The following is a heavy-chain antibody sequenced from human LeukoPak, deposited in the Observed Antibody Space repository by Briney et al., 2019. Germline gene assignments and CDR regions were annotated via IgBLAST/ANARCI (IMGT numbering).Heavy chain of an antibody. J-gene: IGHJ6*03. V-gene: IGHV3-11*04. Sequence: GGSLRLSCAASGFTFSDYYMSWIRQAPGKGLEWVSYISSSGTTIYYADSVKGRFTISRDNTKNSLYLQMNSLRAEDTAVYYCAKAHDDSSGYYYGYYHYYMDVWGKGTTVTVSS. CDR3: AKAHDDSSGYYYGYYHYYMDV. D-gene: IGHD3-22*01. CDR1: GFTFSDYY. CDR2: ISSSGTTI.